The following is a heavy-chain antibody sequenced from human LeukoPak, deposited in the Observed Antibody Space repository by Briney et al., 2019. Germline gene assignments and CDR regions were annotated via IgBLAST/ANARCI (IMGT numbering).Heavy chain of an antibody. D-gene: IGHD6-13*01. CDR2: ISAYNGNT. Sequence: ASVKVSCKASGYTFTSYGISWVRQAPGQGLEWMGWISAYNGNTNYAQKLQGRVTMTTDTSTSTGYMELRSLRSDDTAVYYCARVSIRYSSSWYSSFIDYWGQGTLVTVSS. V-gene: IGHV1-18*01. CDR3: ARVSIRYSSSWYSSFIDY. J-gene: IGHJ4*02. CDR1: GYTFTSYG.